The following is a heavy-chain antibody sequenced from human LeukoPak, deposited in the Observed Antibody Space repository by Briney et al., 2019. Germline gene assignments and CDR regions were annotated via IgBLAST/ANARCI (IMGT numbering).Heavy chain of an antibody. V-gene: IGHV4-30-2*01. J-gene: IGHJ3*02. CDR3: ARRTLGSKLLDDAFDI. CDR1: GGSISSGGYY. CDR2: IYHSGST. D-gene: IGHD1-26*01. Sequence: PSETLSLTCTVSGGSISSGGYYWSWIRQPPGKGLEWIGYIYHSGSTYYNPSLKSRVTISVDRSKNQFSLKLSSVTAADTAVYYCARRTLGSKLLDDAFDIWGQGTMVTVSS.